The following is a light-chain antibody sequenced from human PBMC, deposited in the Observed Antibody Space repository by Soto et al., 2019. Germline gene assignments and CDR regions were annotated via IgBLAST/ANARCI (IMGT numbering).Light chain of an antibody. CDR1: QSVSSSY. V-gene: IGKV3-20*01. CDR2: GAS. CDR3: QQYASSSYP. Sequence: EIVWTQSPGTLSLSPGDRATLSCRTSQSVSSSYLAWYQQKPGQAPRLLIYGASRRATGIPDRFSGSGSGTDFTLTISRLEPEDFAVYFCQQYASSSYPFGQGTKLEIK. J-gene: IGKJ2*01.